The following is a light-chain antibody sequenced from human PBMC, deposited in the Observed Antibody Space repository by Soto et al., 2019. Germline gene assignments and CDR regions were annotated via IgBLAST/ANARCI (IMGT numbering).Light chain of an antibody. CDR2: DDS. Sequence: SSELTQPPSVSVAPGQTARVTCGGTNIGSKSVHWYQQKPGQAPVLVVYDDSDRPSGIAERVSGSNSGNTATLTISRVEAGDEADYYCQVWDSSGHFVFGTGTKLTVL. CDR1: NIGSKS. CDR3: QVWDSSGHFV. V-gene: IGLV3-21*02. J-gene: IGLJ1*01.